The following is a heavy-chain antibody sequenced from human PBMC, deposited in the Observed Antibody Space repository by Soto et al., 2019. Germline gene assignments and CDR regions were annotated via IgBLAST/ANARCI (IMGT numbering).Heavy chain of an antibody. CDR3: TLSYGDSYYYYYGMVV. J-gene: IGHJ6*02. D-gene: IGHD4-17*01. CDR1: GFSFSRYT. Sequence: PGESLKISCVGSGFSFSRYTVGWVRQVPGKGLEWMGVIHPGDSDTRYSPSFQGQVTISADKSISTAYLQWSSLKASDTAMYYCTLSYGDSYYYYYGMVVWGQGTTVTVSS. V-gene: IGHV5-51*01. CDR2: IHPGDSDT.